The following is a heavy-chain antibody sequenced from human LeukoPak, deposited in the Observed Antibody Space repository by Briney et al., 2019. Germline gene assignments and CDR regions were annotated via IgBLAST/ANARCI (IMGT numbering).Heavy chain of an antibody. CDR1: GYTFTSYY. D-gene: IGHD3-10*01. Sequence: ASVKVSCKASGYTFTSYYMHWVRQATGQGLEWMGIINPSGGSTSYAQKFQGRVTMTRDTSTSTVYMELSSLRSEDTAVYYCARDLENYYGSGSYYKGVLDYWGQGTLVTVSS. V-gene: IGHV1-46*01. CDR2: INPSGGST. J-gene: IGHJ4*02. CDR3: ARDLENYYGSGSYYKGVLDY.